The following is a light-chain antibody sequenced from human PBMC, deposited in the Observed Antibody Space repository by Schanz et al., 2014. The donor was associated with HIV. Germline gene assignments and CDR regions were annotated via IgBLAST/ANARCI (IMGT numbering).Light chain of an antibody. CDR1: SSDVGGYNL. Sequence: QSALTQPASVSGSPGQSITISCTGTSSDVGGYNLLSWYQHHPGKAPKLTIYEVSKRPSGVSHRFSGAKSGNTASLTISGLQAEDEADYYCSSYTSSSTVVFGGGTKLTVL. CDR2: EVS. CDR3: SSYTSSSTVV. V-gene: IGLV2-14*02. J-gene: IGLJ2*01.